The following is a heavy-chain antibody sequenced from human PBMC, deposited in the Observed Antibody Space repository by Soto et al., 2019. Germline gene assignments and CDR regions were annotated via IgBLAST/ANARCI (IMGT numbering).Heavy chain of an antibody. D-gene: IGHD7-27*01. V-gene: IGHV4-59*08. CDR2: IYYSGST. J-gene: IGHJ5*02. CDR3: ARTLGSADWFDP. Sequence: QVQLQESGPGLVKPSETLSLTCTVSGGSISSYYWSWIRQPPGKGLEWIGYIYYSGSTNYNPSLKSRVTISVDTSKNQFSLKLSSVTAADTAVYYCARTLGSADWFDPWGQGTLVTVSS. CDR1: GGSISSYY.